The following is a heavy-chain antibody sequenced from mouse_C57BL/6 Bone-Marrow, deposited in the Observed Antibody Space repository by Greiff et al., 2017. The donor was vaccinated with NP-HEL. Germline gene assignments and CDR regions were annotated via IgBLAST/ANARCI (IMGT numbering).Heavy chain of an antibody. CDR3: TTPFTPIYAMDY. CDR2: IDPENGDT. J-gene: IGHJ4*01. V-gene: IGHV14-4*01. CDR1: GFNIKDDY. D-gene: IGHD1-1*01. Sequence: DVQLVESGAELVRPGASVKLSCTASGFNIKDDYMHWVKQRPEQGLEWIGWIDPENGDTEYASKFQGKATITADTSSNTAYLQLSSLTSEDTAVYYCTTPFTPIYAMDYWGQGTSVTVSS.